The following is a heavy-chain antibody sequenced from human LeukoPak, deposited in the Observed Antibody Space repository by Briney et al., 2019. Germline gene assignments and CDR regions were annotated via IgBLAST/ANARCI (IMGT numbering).Heavy chain of an antibody. CDR1: GFTFRSYA. V-gene: IGHV3-23*01. CDR3: ARGRAAVDY. J-gene: IGHJ4*02. Sequence: PGGXXRLSCAASGFTFRSYAMSWVRQAPGKGVEGVSVISGSGGSTYYADSVKGRFTISRDNAKNSLYLQMNSLRAEDTAVYYCARGRAAVDYWGQGTLVTVSS. CDR2: ISGSGGST.